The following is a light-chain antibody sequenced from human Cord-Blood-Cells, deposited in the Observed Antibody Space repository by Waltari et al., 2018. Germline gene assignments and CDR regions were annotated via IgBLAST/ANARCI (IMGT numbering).Light chain of an antibody. Sequence: SYELTQPPSVSVSPGQTARITCSGDALPKQYAYWYQQKPGQAPVLVIYKDSERPSGIPERFSGSSSETTVTLTISGVQAEDEADYYGQSADSSGTYPVVFGGGTKLTVL. CDR1: ALPKQY. J-gene: IGLJ2*01. CDR3: QSADSSGTYPVV. V-gene: IGLV3-25*03. CDR2: KDS.